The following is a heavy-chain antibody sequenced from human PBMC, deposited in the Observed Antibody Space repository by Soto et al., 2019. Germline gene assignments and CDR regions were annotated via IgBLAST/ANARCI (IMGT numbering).Heavy chain of an antibody. CDR2: ISYDGSNK. Sequence: QPGGSLRLSCAASGFTFSSYGMHWVRQAPGKGLEWVAVISYDGSNKYYADSVKGRFTISRDNSKNTLYLQMNSLRAEDTAVYYCAKDTAGSSWYSDYYYYGMDVWGQGTTVTVSS. V-gene: IGHV3-30*18. CDR3: AKDTAGSSWYSDYYYYGMDV. J-gene: IGHJ6*02. D-gene: IGHD6-13*01. CDR1: GFTFSSYG.